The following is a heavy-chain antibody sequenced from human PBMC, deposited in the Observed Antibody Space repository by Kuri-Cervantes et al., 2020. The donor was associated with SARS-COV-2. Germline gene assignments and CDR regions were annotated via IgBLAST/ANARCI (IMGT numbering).Heavy chain of an antibody. D-gene: IGHD5-12*01. J-gene: IGHJ4*02. Sequence: SGPTLVKPTQTLTLTCTFSGFSLSTSGMRVSWIRQPPGKALEWLARIDWDDDKFYSTSLKTRLTISKDTSKNQVVLTMTNMDPVDTATYYCARTRYSGNDFGAIYFDYWGQGTLVTVSS. CDR3: ARTRYSGNDFGAIYFDY. CDR2: IDWDDDK. V-gene: IGHV2-70*04. CDR1: GFSLSTSGMR.